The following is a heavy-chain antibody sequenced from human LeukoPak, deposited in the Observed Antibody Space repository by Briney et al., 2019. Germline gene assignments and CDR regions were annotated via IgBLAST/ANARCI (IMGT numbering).Heavy chain of an antibody. CDR3: ARALPSFDY. Sequence: GGSLRLSCAASGFTFFSYDMNWVRQAPGKGLEWVSYISSSGSTIYYADSVKGRFTISRDNTKNSLSLQMNSLRAEGTAVYYCARALPSFDYWGQGTLVTVSS. CDR2: ISSSGSTI. J-gene: IGHJ4*02. V-gene: IGHV3-48*03. CDR1: GFTFFSYD.